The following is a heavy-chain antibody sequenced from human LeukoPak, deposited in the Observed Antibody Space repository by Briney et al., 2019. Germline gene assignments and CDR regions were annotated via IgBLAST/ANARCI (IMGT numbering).Heavy chain of an antibody. D-gene: IGHD2-2*01. CDR3: ASGVVVPAAFMDV. Sequence: PSETLSLTCTVSGDSIRSYYWSWVRQPQGKGLEWIGYIYYSGSTNYSPSLKSRVTISLDTSKNQFSLKVSSVTAADTAVYYCASGVVVPAAFMDVWGKGTTVTVSS. CDR1: GDSIRSYY. V-gene: IGHV4-59*01. CDR2: IYYSGST. J-gene: IGHJ6*03.